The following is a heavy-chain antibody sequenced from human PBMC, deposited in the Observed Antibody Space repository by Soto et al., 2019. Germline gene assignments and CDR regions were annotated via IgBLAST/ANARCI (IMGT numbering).Heavy chain of an antibody. V-gene: IGHV4-59*08. D-gene: IGHD3-10*01. CDR1: DDSSSNYK. Sequence: SETLSLTCTVSDDSSSNYKWSWIRQPPGRRLEWIGYIDSNGGTSYNPSLQSRVTISIDTSTKQFFLKLSSVTAADTAVYYCVRQGFGRLHGLVDVWGQGTTVTSP. CDR3: VRQGFGRLHGLVDV. J-gene: IGHJ6*02. CDR2: IDSNGGT.